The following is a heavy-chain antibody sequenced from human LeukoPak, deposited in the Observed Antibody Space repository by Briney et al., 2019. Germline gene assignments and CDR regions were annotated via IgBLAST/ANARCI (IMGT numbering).Heavy chain of an antibody. CDR3: AKEVGGRGLAYYYGMDV. CDR2: TDYRSKWYS. J-gene: IGHJ6*04. Sequence: SETLSLTCAISGDSVSSDKVAWNWIRQSPWRGLEWQGRTDYRSKWYSDYAPSVKGRITINADTSKNQFSLQVTSVIPEDTAVYYCAKEVGGRGLAYYYGMDVWGKGTTVTVSS. D-gene: IGHD3-16*01. V-gene: IGHV6-1*01. CDR1: GDSVSSDKVA.